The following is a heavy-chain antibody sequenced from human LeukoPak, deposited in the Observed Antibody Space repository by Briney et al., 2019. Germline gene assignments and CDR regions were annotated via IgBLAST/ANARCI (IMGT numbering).Heavy chain of an antibody. Sequence: ASVKVSCKASGYTFTSYDVNWVRQATGQGLEWMGWMNPNSGNTGYAQKFQGRVTMTRNTSISTAYMELSSLRSEDTAVYYCARGGYYYGSGSPIYYYCYMDVWGKGTTVTVSS. CDR3: ARGGYYYGSGSPIYYYCYMDV. CDR1: GYTFTSYD. J-gene: IGHJ6*03. CDR2: MNPNSGNT. D-gene: IGHD3-10*01. V-gene: IGHV1-8*01.